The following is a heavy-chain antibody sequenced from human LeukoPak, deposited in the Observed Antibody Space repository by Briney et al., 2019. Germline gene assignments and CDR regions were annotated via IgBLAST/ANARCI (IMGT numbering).Heavy chain of an antibody. D-gene: IGHD1-26*01. CDR3: ARVGDIVGVTVYFDY. V-gene: IGHV4-59*01. CDR1: GGSISSYY. Sequence: SETLSLTCTVSGGSISSYYWSWIRQPPGKGLEWIGYIYYSGSTNYNPSLKSRVTISVDMSKNQFSLKLSSVTAADTAVYYCARVGDIVGVTVYFDYWGQGTLVTVSS. CDR2: IYYSGST. J-gene: IGHJ4*02.